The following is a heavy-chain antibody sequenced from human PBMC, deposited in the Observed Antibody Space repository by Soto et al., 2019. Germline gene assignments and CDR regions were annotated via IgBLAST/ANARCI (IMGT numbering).Heavy chain of an antibody. D-gene: IGHD6-13*01. CDR1: EFTFSNNA. CDR2: MSYKGGTR. CDR3: AKDPQHLIVYFGY. Sequence: VALTLYCGADEFTFSNNAMNEVRETQAKVPEWVGSMSYKGGTRYYADSGKGRFTISRDNSKNTLYLQMNSLRAEDTALYSCAKDPQHLIVYFGYWGQGTQVTVSS. V-gene: IGHV3-23*01. J-gene: IGHJ4*02.